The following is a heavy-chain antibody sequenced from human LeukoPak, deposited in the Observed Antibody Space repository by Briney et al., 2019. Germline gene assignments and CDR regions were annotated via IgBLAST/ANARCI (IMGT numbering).Heavy chain of an antibody. CDR1: GFTFSSYG. J-gene: IGHJ4*02. Sequence: GGSLRLSCAASGFTFSSYGMHWVRQAPGKGLEWVSFIRYGGSNKYYADSVKGRFTISRDNSKNTLYLQMNSLRAEDTAVYYCAKDFWSTYDAYWGQGTVVTVSS. CDR2: IRYGGSNK. D-gene: IGHD3-3*01. CDR3: AKDFWSTYDAY. V-gene: IGHV3-30*02.